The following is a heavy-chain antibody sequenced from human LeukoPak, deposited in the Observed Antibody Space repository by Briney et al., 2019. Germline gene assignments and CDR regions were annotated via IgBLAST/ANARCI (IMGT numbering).Heavy chain of an antibody. CDR3: ARRVAGGIYGMDV. D-gene: IGHD6-19*01. CDR1: GGSISSYY. Sequence: SETLSLTCSVSGGSISSYYWSWIRQPPVKGLEWIGYIYYSGSTNYNPSLKSRVTISVDTSKNQFSLKLSSVTAADTAVYYCARRVAGGIYGMDVWGQGTTVTVSS. J-gene: IGHJ6*02. CDR2: IYYSGST. V-gene: IGHV4-59*08.